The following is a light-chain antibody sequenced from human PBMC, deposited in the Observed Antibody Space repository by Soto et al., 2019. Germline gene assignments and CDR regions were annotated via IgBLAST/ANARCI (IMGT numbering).Light chain of an antibody. CDR2: AAS. Sequence: DMGLTQSPGTLSLSPGERAPLSCRANRSFASSYLGWYQQKPGQAPRLLLYAASKRATGIPDRFSGSGSGTDFTLTINRLEPEDSAVYYCQQYGSSPPYTFGQGTKVDIK. CDR1: RSFASSY. V-gene: IGKV3-20*01. CDR3: QQYGSSPPYT. J-gene: IGKJ2*01.